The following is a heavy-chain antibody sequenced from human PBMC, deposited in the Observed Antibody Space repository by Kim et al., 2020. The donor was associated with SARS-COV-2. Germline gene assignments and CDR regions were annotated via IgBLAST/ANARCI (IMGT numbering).Heavy chain of an antibody. CDR2: SGRT. V-gene: IGHV4-61*07. J-gene: IGHJ3*02. Sequence: SGRTNYHPSLKNRVSISADTAKNQCALKLRSVTAADAAVYYCARLGQALDIWGQGTMVPVSS. CDR3: ARLGQALDI.